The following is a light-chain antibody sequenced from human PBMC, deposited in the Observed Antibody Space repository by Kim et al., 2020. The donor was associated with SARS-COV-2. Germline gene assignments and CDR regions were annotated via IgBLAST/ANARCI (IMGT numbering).Light chain of an antibody. J-gene: IGKJ1*01. CDR2: DAY. CDR3: QQRNDWPPA. CDR1: QSISTD. V-gene: IGKV3-11*01. Sequence: EIVLTQSPDTLSLSPGERATLSCRASQSISTDLAWYQHKPGQAPSLLIYDAYARATDVPARFTGNGSGTDFTLTISSLQTEDAAVYYCQQRNDWPPAFGQGTKVDIK.